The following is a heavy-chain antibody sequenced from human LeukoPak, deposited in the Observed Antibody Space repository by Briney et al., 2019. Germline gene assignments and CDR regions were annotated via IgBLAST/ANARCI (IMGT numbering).Heavy chain of an antibody. CDR3: ARDSVFDSSGYYYYGY. CDR2: ISAYNGNT. CDR1: GYTFTSYG. V-gene: IGHV1-18*01. Sequence: ASVKVSCKASGYTFTSYGISWVRQAPGQGLEWMGWISAYNGNTNYAQKLQGRVTMTTDTSTSTAYMELRSLRSDDTAVYYCARDSVFDSSGYYYYGYWGQGTLVTVPS. D-gene: IGHD3-22*01. J-gene: IGHJ4*02.